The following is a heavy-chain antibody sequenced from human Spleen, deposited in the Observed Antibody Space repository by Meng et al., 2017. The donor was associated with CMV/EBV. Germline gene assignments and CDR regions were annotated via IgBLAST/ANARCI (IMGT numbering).Heavy chain of an antibody. Sequence: DHYMDLGRQAPGKGLECVGRTRNKDNSYTTEYAASVKGRFTVSRDDSKNSLYLQMNSLKTEDTAVYYCARVYYDSSGYYSRGWYFDLWGRGTLVTVSS. CDR1: DHY. J-gene: IGHJ2*01. CDR2: TRNKDNSYTT. D-gene: IGHD3-22*01. CDR3: ARVYYDSSGYYSRGWYFDL. V-gene: IGHV3-72*01.